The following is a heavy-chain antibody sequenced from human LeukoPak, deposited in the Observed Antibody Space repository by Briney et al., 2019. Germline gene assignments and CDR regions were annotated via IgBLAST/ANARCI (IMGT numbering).Heavy chain of an antibody. CDR3: ATWGTPGFDY. J-gene: IGHJ4*02. Sequence: GGSLRLSYAASGFTFRTYYMSWVRQPPGKGLEWVASMNQDGSEKYYMDSVKGRFTISRDNAKNSLDLHMTSLRAEDTAVYYCATWGTPGFDYWGQGTLVTVSS. D-gene: IGHD1-14*01. CDR1: GFTFRTYY. CDR2: MNQDGSEK. V-gene: IGHV3-7*03.